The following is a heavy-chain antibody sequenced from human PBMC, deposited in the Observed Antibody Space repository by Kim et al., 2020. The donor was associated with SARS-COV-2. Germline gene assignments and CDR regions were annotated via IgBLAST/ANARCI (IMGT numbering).Heavy chain of an antibody. CDR1: GYTFTSYY. V-gene: IGHV1-46*01. CDR3: ARVCKEAMVQGVIIAYYFDY. Sequence: ASVKVSCKASGYTFTSYYMHWVRQAPGQGLEWMGIINPSGGSTSYAQKFQGRVTMTRDTSTSTVYMELSSLRSEDTAVYYCARVCKEAMVQGVIIAYYFDYWGQGTLVTVSS. J-gene: IGHJ4*02. D-gene: IGHD3-10*01. CDR2: INPSGGST.